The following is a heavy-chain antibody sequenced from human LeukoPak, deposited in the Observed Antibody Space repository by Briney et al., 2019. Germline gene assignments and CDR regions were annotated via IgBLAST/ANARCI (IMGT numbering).Heavy chain of an antibody. Sequence: GGSLRLPCIASGFTFSSYTMSWVRQAPGKGLEWVSGIRSSGYTTYYADSVKGRFTISRDNSKSTLYVQMNSLRAEDTAVYYCAKTPQRYCSSTSCVIFDYWGQGTLVTVSS. CDR3: AKTPQRYCSSTSCVIFDY. D-gene: IGHD2-2*01. J-gene: IGHJ4*02. CDR2: IRSSGYTT. CDR1: GFTFSSYT. V-gene: IGHV3-23*01.